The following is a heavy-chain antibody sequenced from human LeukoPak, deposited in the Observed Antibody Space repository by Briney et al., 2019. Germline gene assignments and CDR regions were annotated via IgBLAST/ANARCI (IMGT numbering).Heavy chain of an antibody. V-gene: IGHV3-7*01. Sequence: GGSLRLSCATSGLAFSNFWMYWVRQAPAKGLEWVASIKPDGSEDFYADSVKGRFNISRDNAKNSLFLQMTNLKAEDTAVYYCAVDRRFKIFDYWGQGTLVTVSS. CDR1: GLAFSNFW. D-gene: IGHD5-24*01. CDR2: IKPDGSED. CDR3: AVDRRFKIFDY. J-gene: IGHJ4*02.